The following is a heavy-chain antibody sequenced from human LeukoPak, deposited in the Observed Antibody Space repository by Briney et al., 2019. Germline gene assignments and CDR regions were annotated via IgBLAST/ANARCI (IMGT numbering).Heavy chain of an antibody. CDR3: ARGGGVVVTAIRPVAFDI. CDR1: GGTFISYA. CDR2: IIPIFGTA. J-gene: IGHJ3*02. V-gene: IGHV1-69*01. Sequence: GASVKVSCKASGGTFISYAISWVRQAPGQGLEWMGGIIPIFGTANYAQKFQGRVTITADESTSTAYMELSSLRSEDTAVYYCARGGGVVVTAIRPVAFDIWGQGTMVTVSS. D-gene: IGHD2-21*02.